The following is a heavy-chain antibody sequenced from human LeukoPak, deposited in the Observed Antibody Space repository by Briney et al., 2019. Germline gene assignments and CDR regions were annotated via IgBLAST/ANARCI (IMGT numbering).Heavy chain of an antibody. J-gene: IGHJ4*02. CDR3: ASPIPYGSGSYYKVRNY. Sequence: SETLSLTCTVSGGSISSYYWSWIRQPPGKGLEWIGEINHSGSTNYNPSLKSRVTISVDTSKNQFSLKLSSVTAADTAVYYCASPIPYGSGSYYKVRNYWGQGTLVTVSS. D-gene: IGHD3-10*01. V-gene: IGHV4-34*01. CDR2: INHSGST. CDR1: GGSISSYY.